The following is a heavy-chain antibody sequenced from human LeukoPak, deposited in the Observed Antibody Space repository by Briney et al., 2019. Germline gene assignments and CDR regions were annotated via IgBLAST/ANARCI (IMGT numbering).Heavy chain of an antibody. J-gene: IGHJ4*02. V-gene: IGHV3-9*01. Sequence: GGSLRLSCAASGFTFDDYAMHWVRQAPGKGLEWVSGINWNSDTIGYADSVKGRFTISRDNAKNSLYLQMNSLRAEDTALYYCAKAGSWNRHFDYWGQGTLVTVSS. CDR1: GFTFDDYA. CDR3: AKAGSWNRHFDY. D-gene: IGHD6-13*01. CDR2: INWNSDTI.